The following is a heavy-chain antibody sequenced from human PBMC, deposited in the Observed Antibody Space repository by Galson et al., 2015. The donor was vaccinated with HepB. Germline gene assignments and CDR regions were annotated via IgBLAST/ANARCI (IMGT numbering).Heavy chain of an antibody. CDR3: ARDHGPDTSGGDY. CDR1: GYTFTNYA. Sequence: SVKVSCKASGYTFTNYAMTWVRQAPGQGLEWMGWINTNTGNPKYAQGFTGRHVFSLDTSVSTAYLQISSLKAEDTAVYYCARDHGPDTSGGDYWGQGTLVTVSS. CDR2: INTNTGNP. D-gene: IGHD5-18*01. J-gene: IGHJ4*02. V-gene: IGHV7-4-1*02.